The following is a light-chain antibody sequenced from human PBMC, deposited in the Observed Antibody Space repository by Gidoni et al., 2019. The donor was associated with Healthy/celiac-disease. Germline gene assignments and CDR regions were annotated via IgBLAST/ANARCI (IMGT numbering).Light chain of an antibody. CDR1: QSVSSSY. J-gene: IGKJ1*01. Sequence: IVLTQSPGTLSLSPGERATLSCRASQSVSSSYLAWYQQKPGQAPRLLIYGASSRATGIPDRFSGSGSGTDFTLTISRLEPEDFAVYYCQRYGSSLWTFXXXTKVEIK. CDR2: GAS. V-gene: IGKV3-20*01. CDR3: QRYGSSLWT.